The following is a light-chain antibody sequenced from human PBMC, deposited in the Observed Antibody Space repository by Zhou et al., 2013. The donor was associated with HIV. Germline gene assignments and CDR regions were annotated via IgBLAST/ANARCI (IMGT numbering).Light chain of an antibody. Sequence: DIQMTQSPSSLSASVGDRVTITCRASQSISSYLNWYQQKLGKAPEVLIYAASNLQSGVPSRFSGSGSGTHFTLTISNLQPEDFATYYCQQTYSTPPYTFGQGTKLEI. CDR1: QSISSY. CDR3: QQTYSTPPYT. V-gene: IGKV1-39*01. CDR2: AAS. J-gene: IGKJ2*01.